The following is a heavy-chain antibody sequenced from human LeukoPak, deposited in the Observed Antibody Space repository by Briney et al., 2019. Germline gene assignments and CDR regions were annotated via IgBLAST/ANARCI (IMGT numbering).Heavy chain of an antibody. V-gene: IGHV1-2*02. CDR1: GYTFTGYY. CDR3: AKGSMGVHGYDYYMDV. CDR2: INPNSGGT. J-gene: IGHJ6*03. Sequence: ASVKVSCRASGYTFTGYYMHWVRQAPGQGLEWMGWINPNSGGTNYAQKFQSRVTMTRDTSISTAYMELSRLRSDDTAVYYCAKGSMGVHGYDYYMDVWGKGTTVTVSS. D-gene: IGHD3-10*01.